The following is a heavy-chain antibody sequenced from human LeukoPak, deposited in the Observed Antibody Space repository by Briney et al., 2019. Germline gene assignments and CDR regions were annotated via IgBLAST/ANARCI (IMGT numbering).Heavy chain of an antibody. D-gene: IGHD2-21*02. CDR1: GGSISSYY. CDR3: ARGSADEVVTATRYYYYYYYMDV. CDR2: IYYSGST. Sequence: PSETLSLTCTVSGGSISSYYWSWIRQPPGKGLEWIGYIYYSGSTNYNPSLKSRVTISVDTSKNQFSLKLSSVTAADTAVYYCARGSADEVVTATRYYYYYYYMDVWGKGTTVTISS. V-gene: IGHV4-59*01. J-gene: IGHJ6*03.